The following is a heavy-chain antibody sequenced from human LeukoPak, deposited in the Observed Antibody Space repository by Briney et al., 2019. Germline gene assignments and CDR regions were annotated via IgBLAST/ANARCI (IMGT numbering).Heavy chain of an antibody. CDR1: GFTSDTSA. V-gene: IGHV3-23*01. D-gene: IGHD5-24*01. CDR2: LSGPSSHT. CDR3: ANQQPGRWPAPHY. Sequence: GGSLRLSCAATGFTSDTSAMNWVRQAPGKGLEWVSSLSGPSSHTYYADSVKGRFTISRDNSKNTLYLQMDSLRAEDTAVYYCANQQPGRWPAPHYWGQGTLVTVSS. J-gene: IGHJ4*02.